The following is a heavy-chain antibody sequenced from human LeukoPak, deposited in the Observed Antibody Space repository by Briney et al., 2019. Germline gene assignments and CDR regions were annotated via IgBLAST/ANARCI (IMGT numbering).Heavy chain of an antibody. V-gene: IGHV3-73*01. CDR3: TVVVITVDY. CDR2: IRSKANSYAT. CDR1: GFTFSGSA. Sequence: GGSLRLSCAASGFTFSGSAMHWVRQASGKGVEWVGRIRSKANSYATAYAASVKGRFTISRDDSKNTAYLQMNSLKTEDTAVYYCTVVVITVDYWGQGTLVTVSS. J-gene: IGHJ4*02. D-gene: IGHD3-22*01.